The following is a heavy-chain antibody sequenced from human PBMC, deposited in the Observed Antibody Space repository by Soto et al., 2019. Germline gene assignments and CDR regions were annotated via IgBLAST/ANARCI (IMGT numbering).Heavy chain of an antibody. CDR3: AALIVEPDYYFDY. J-gene: IGHJ4*02. D-gene: IGHD2-15*01. CDR1: GFTFTSSA. CDR2: IVVGSGNT. Sequence: SVKVSCKASGFTFTSSAMQWVRQARGQRLEWIGRIVVGSGNTNYAQKFQERVTITRDMSTSTAYMELSSLRSEDTAVYYCAALIVEPDYYFDYWGQGTLVTVSS. V-gene: IGHV1-58*02.